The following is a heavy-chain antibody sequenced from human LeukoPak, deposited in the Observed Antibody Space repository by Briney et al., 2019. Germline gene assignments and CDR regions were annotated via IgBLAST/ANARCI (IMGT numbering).Heavy chain of an antibody. D-gene: IGHD3-3*01. CDR3: ARQNNFDFWSGFFDY. V-gene: IGHV4-39*01. Sequence: SETLSLTCTVSGGSFSNYNYYWGWIRQSPGKGLEWIGSIHYVGSTYYDPSLKSRVTISVDTSKNQFPLNLSSVTAADTAVYYCARQNNFDFWSGFFDYWGLGALVTVSS. CDR1: GGSFSNYNYY. CDR2: IHYVGST. J-gene: IGHJ4*02.